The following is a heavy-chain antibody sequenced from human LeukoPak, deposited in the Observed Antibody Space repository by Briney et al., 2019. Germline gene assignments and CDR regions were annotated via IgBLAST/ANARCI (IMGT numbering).Heavy chain of an antibody. D-gene: IGHD5-12*01. Sequence: PGGSLRLSCAASGFTVSSNYMSWVRQAPGKGLEWVSVIYSGGSTYYADSVKGRFTISRDNSKNTLYLQMNSLRAEDTALYYCARDPTQWLRYGYFDYWGQGILVTVSS. J-gene: IGHJ4*02. CDR3: ARDPTQWLRYGYFDY. V-gene: IGHV3-53*01. CDR1: GFTVSSNY. CDR2: IYSGGST.